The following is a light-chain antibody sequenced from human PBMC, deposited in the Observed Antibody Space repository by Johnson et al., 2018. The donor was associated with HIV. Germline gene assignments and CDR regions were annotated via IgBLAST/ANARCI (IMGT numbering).Light chain of an antibody. Sequence: QSVLTQSPSVSAAPGQKVTISCSGSSSNIGNNYVSWYQQLPGTAPKLLIYDNNKRPSGIPDRFSGSKSGTSDTLGITGPQTGDEADYYCGTWDSSLSVYVFGTVTKVTVL. V-gene: IGLV1-51*01. CDR3: GTWDSSLSVYV. CDR2: DNN. J-gene: IGLJ1*01. CDR1: SSNIGNNY.